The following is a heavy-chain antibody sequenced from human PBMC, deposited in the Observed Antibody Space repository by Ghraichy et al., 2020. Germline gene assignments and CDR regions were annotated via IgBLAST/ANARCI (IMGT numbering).Heavy chain of an antibody. V-gene: IGHV3-30*18. J-gene: IGHJ4*02. CDR3: AKDHTIFGVVTPEG. D-gene: IGHD3-3*01. Sequence: GGSLRLSCAASGFTFSSYGMHWVRQAPGKGLEWVAVISYDGSNKYYADSVKGRFTISRDNSKNTLYLQMNSLRAEDTAVYYCAKDHTIFGVVTPEGWGQGTLVTVSS. CDR2: ISYDGSNK. CDR1: GFTFSSYG.